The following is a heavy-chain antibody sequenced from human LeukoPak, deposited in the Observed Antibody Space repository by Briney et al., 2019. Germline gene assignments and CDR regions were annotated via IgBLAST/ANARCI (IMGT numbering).Heavy chain of an antibody. CDR2: IYYSGST. Sequence: SETLSLTCTVSGGSISSYYWSWIRQPPGKGLEWIGYIYYSGSTNYNPSLKSRVTISVDTSKNQFSLKLSSVTAADPAVYYCAREGEYCSSTSCYKEGGWFDPWGQGTLVTVSS. CDR1: GGSISSYY. CDR3: AREGEYCSSTSCYKEGGWFDP. V-gene: IGHV4-59*01. D-gene: IGHD2-2*02. J-gene: IGHJ5*02.